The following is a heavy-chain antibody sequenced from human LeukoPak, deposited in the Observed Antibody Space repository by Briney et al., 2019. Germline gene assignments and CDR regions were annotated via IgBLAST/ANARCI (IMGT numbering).Heavy chain of an antibody. V-gene: IGHV3-7*01. CDR2: MYEDGSEK. CDR1: GFGFSNYW. J-gene: IGHJ4*02. D-gene: IGHD4-11*01. Sequence: GGSLRLSCAASGFGFSNYWMSWVRQAPGKGLEWVANMYEDGSEKNYVDSVKGRFTISRDNAQDSLYLQMNSLRAEDTAVYYCARDRGYSNFDYWGQGTLLTVSS. CDR3: ARDRGYSNFDY.